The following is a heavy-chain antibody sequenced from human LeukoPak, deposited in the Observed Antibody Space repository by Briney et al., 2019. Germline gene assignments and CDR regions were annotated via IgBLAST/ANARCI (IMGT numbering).Heavy chain of an antibody. CDR3: ARDRTRITMIVVGVDFDY. Sequence: GGSLRLSCAASGFRFSDYWMSWVRQAPGKGLEWVSYISSSGSTIYYADSVKGRFTISRDNAKNSLYLQMNSLRAEDTAVYYCARDRTRITMIVVGVDFDYWGQGTLVTVSS. CDR1: GFRFSDYW. V-gene: IGHV3-11*01. J-gene: IGHJ4*02. CDR2: ISSSGSTI. D-gene: IGHD3-22*01.